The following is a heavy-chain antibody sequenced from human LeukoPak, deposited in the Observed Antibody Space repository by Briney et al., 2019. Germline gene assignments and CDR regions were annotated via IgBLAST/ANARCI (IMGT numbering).Heavy chain of an antibody. V-gene: IGHV3-48*01. CDR2: ISSSSSTI. D-gene: IGHD3-3*01. J-gene: IGHJ6*03. CDR3: ARALYYDFWSGYRDYYYYYMDV. CDR1: GFTFSSYS. Sequence: GRSLRLSCAASGFTFSSYSMNWVRQAPGKGLEWVSYISSSSSTIYYADSVKGRFTISRDNAKNSLYLQMNSLRVEDTAVYYCARALYYDFWSGYRDYYYYYMDVWGKGTTVTVSS.